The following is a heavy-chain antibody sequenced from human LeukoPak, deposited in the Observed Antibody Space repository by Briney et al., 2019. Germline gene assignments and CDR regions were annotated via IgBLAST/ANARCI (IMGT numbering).Heavy chain of an antibody. J-gene: IGHJ4*02. V-gene: IGHV3-20*03. D-gene: IGHD6-13*01. Sequence: PGXGLXGXSXINWNGGSTVYADSVKGRFTISRDNAKNSLYLQMNSLRAEDTALYYCARSWAAAGLYYFDYWGQGTLVTVSS. CDR2: INWNGGST. CDR3: ARSWAAAGLYYFDY.